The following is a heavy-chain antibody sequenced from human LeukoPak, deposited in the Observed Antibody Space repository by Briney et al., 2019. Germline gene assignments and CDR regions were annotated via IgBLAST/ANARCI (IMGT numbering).Heavy chain of an antibody. J-gene: IGHJ4*02. Sequence: GGSLRLSCAASGFTFSSYAMSWVRQAPGKGLEWGSCISNRGGSTYYADSVKGRFTISGDSSKNTLYLQMNSLRAEDTAVYYCAKDRTRYDFWSGYSPVDYWGQGTLVTVSS. CDR3: AKDRTRYDFWSGYSPVDY. V-gene: IGHV3-23*01. D-gene: IGHD3-3*01. CDR2: ISNRGGST. CDR1: GFTFSSYA.